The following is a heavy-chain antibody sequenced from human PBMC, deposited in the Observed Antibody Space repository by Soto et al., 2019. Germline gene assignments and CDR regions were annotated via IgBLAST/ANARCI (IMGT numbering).Heavy chain of an antibody. CDR1: GGTFSRHA. Sequence: QVQLVQSGAEVRKPGSSVKVSCTASGGTFSRHAISWVRQAPGQGLEWVGGVIPIFGTANHAQKFQGRVTIIADEPTSTVYMELSSLRSEDTAMYYCARGWGYDSNDYYYAYWGQGTLVIVSS. D-gene: IGHD3-22*01. V-gene: IGHV1-69*01. J-gene: IGHJ4*02. CDR2: VIPIFGTA. CDR3: ARGWGYDSNDYYYAY.